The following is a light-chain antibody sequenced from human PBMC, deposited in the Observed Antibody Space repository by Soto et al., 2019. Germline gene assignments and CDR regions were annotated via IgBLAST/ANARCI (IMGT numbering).Light chain of an antibody. CDR2: GAS. CDR1: QSVSSSY. Sequence: EIVLTQSPGTLSLSPGERATLSCRASQSVSSSYLAWYQQKPGQAPRLLIYGASSRATGIPDRFSGSGSGTDFTLTISRLEPEDSATYYCQQSSSTPYSFGQGTKLEIK. J-gene: IGKJ2*03. CDR3: QQSSSTPYS. V-gene: IGKV3-20*01.